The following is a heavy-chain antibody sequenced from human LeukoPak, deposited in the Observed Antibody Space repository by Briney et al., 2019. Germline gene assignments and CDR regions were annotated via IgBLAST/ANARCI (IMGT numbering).Heavy chain of an antibody. J-gene: IGHJ6*02. V-gene: IGHV3-7*01. CDR2: MNEDGSEK. Sequence: GGSLRLSCAASGFGFSNYWMSWVRQAPGKGLEWVANMNEDGSEKNYVDSVKGRFTISRDNAQDSLYLQMNSLRAGDTAVYYCARECRDSRCPGHQENNGLDVWGQGATVTVSS. CDR1: GFGFSNYW. CDR3: ARECRDSRCPGHQENNGLDV. D-gene: IGHD2-21*01.